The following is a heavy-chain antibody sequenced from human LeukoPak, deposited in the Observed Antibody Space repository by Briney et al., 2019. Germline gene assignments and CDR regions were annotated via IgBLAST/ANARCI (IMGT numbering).Heavy chain of an antibody. V-gene: IGHV3-49*04. CDR2: IRSKAYGGTT. Sequence: GGSLRLSCEASGFNFNTYSMAWVRQAPGKGLEWVGFIRSKAYGGTTEYAASVKGRFTISRDDSKSIDYLQMNSLKTEDTAVYYCFSHGSGSYSRSRNFDYWGQGTLVTVSS. CDR3: FSHGSGSYSRSRNFDY. D-gene: IGHD3-10*01. CDR1: GFNFNTYS. J-gene: IGHJ4*02.